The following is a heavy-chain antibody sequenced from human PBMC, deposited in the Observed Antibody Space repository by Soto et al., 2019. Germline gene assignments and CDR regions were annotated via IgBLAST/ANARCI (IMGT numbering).Heavy chain of an antibody. CDR2: MNPNSGNT. V-gene: IGHV1-8*01. CDR1: GYTFTSYD. CDR3: ARGQAYYDFWSGYPYYFDY. Sequence: QVQLVQSGAEVKKPGASVKVSCKASGYTFTSYDINWVRQATGQGLEWMGWMNPNSGNTGYAQKFRGRVTMTRNTSISTAYMELSSLRSEDTAVYYCARGQAYYDFWSGYPYYFDYWGQGTLVTVSS. J-gene: IGHJ4*02. D-gene: IGHD3-3*01.